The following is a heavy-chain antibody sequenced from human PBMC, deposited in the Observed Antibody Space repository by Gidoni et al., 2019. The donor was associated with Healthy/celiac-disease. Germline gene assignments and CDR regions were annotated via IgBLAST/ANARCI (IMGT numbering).Heavy chain of an antibody. CDR2: IYTSGST. J-gene: IGHJ4*02. V-gene: IGHV4-61*02. CDR3: ARESRTVMVEDY. CDR1: GGSISSGSYY. D-gene: IGHD3-10*01. Sequence: QVQLQESGPGLVKPSQTLSLTCTVSGGSISSGSYYWSWIRQPAGKGLEWIGRIYTSGSTNYNPSLKSRVTISVDTSKNQFSLKLSSVTAADTAVYYCARESRTVMVEDYWGQGTLVTVSS.